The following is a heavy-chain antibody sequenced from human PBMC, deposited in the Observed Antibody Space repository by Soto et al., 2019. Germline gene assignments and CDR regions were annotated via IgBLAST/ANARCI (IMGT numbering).Heavy chain of an antibody. J-gene: IGHJ4*02. CDR1: GGTFSTYA. V-gene: IGHV1-69*01. Sequence: QVQLVQSGAEVKQPGSSVKVSCKTSGGTFSTYAIYWVRQAPGQGLEWMGAIIPLFGTADYAQKFQGRVTITADESTSTDYMELSSLRSEDTAVYYCARPKGSYSSGYYYFDYWGQGTLVTDSS. D-gene: IGHD6-19*01. CDR2: IIPLFGTA. CDR3: ARPKGSYSSGYYYFDY.